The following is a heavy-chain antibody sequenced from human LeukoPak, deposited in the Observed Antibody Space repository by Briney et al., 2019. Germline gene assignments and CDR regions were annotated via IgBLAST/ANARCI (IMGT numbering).Heavy chain of an antibody. CDR1: GFTFSSYG. J-gene: IGHJ3*02. CDR3: AKGSGFWSGYDAFDI. V-gene: IGHV3-30*02. D-gene: IGHD3-3*01. Sequence: PGGSLRLSCAASGFTFSSYGMHWVRQAPGKGLEWVAFIRYDGSNKYYADSVKGRFTIFRDNSKNMLYLQMNTLRAEDTAVYYCAKGSGFWSGYDAFDIWGQGTMVTVSS. CDR2: IRYDGSNK.